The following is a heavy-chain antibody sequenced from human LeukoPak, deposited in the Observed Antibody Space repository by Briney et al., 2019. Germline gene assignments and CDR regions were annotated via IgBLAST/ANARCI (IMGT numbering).Heavy chain of an antibody. Sequence: GGSLRLSCTASGFTFSSYAMSWVRQAPGKGLEWVSAISGSGGSTYYADSVKGRFTISRDNSKNTLYLQMNSLRAEDTVVYYCAKDQVLRFLEWLLEGVFDYWGQGTLVTVSS. V-gene: IGHV3-23*01. CDR1: GFTFSSYA. CDR2: ISGSGGST. J-gene: IGHJ4*02. D-gene: IGHD3-3*01. CDR3: AKDQVLRFLEWLLEGVFDY.